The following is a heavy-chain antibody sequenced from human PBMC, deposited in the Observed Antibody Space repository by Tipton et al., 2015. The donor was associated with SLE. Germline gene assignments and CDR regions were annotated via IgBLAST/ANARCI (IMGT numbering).Heavy chain of an antibody. CDR1: GGSISSYY. CDR3: ARDRRSRTYYYYMDV. D-gene: IGHD5-24*01. CDR2: IYTSGST. J-gene: IGHJ6*03. V-gene: IGHV4-4*08. Sequence: TLSLTCTVSGGSISSYYWSWIRQPPGKGLVWIGRIYTSGSTNYNPTLKSRVTISVDTSKNQFSLKLSSVTAADTAVYYCARDRRSRTYYYYMDVWGKGTTVTVSS.